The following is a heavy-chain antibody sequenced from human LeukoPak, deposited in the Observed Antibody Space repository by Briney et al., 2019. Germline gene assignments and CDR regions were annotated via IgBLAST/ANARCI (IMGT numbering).Heavy chain of an antibody. V-gene: IGHV3-30*18. CDR2: ISYDGSNK. Sequence: GGSLRLSCSASGFTFSNYGMHWVRQAPGKGLEWVAVISYDGSNKYYADSVKGRFTISRDNSKNTLYLQMNSLRGEDTAVYYCANAAYDDSFDIWGQGTMVTVSS. CDR3: ANAAYDDSFDI. CDR1: GFTFSNYG. D-gene: IGHD3-3*01. J-gene: IGHJ3*02.